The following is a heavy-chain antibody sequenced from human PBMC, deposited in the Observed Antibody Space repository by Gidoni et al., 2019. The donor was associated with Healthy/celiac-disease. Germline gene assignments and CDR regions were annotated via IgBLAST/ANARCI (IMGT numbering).Heavy chain of an antibody. V-gene: IGHV3-13*04. CDR2: IGTAGDT. Sequence: EVQLVESGGGLVQPGGSLRLSCAASGFTFSSYDMHWVRQATGKGLEWVSAIGTAGDTYYPGSVKGRFTISRENAKNSLYLQMNSLRAGDTAVYYCARFKGTYGMDVWGQGTTVTVSS. CDR3: ARFKGTYGMDV. CDR1: GFTFSSYD. J-gene: IGHJ6*02.